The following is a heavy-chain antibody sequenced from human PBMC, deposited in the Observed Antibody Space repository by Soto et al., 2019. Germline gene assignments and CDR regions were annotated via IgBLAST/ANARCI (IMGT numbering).Heavy chain of an antibody. CDR2: INAGNGNT. J-gene: IGHJ6*02. V-gene: IGHV1-3*01. Sequence: ASVKVSCKASGYTFTSYAMHWVRQAPGQRLEWMGWINAGNGNTKYSQKFQGRVTITRDTSASTAYMELSSLRSEDTAVYYCARVYVVRSGYNGMDVWGQGTTVTVSS. CDR1: GYTFTSYA. CDR3: ARVYVVRSGYNGMDV. D-gene: IGHD3-3*01.